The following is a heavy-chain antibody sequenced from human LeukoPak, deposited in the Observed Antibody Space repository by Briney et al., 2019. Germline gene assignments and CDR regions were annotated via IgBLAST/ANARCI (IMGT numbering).Heavy chain of an antibody. J-gene: IGHJ4*02. Sequence: PSETLSLTCTVSGGSISSYYWSWIRQPPGKGLEWIGYIYYSGSTNYNPSLKSRVTISVDTSKNRFSPKLNSVTAADTAVYYCAREYRGSYSFVDYWGQGTLVTVSS. CDR3: AREYRGSYSFVDY. CDR1: GGSISSYY. D-gene: IGHD1-26*01. V-gene: IGHV4-59*01. CDR2: IYYSGST.